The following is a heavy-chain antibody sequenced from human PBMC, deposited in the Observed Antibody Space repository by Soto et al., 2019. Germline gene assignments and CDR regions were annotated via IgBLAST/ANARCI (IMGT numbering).Heavy chain of an antibody. CDR2: ISSNGGST. V-gene: IGHV3-64*01. Sequence: PGGSLRLSCAASGFTFSSCAMGWVRQAPGKGLEYVSAISSNGGSTYYANPVKGRFTISRDNSKSTLYLQMNSLRAEDTALYYCAKGRSYYYYYGVDVWGQGTTVTVSS. J-gene: IGHJ6*02. CDR1: GFTFSSCA. CDR3: AKGRSYYYYYGVDV.